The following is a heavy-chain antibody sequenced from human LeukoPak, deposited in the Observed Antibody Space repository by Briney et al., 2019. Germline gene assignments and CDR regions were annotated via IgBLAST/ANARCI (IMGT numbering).Heavy chain of an antibody. V-gene: IGHV3-23*01. CDR2: IGGDGGTT. CDR1: GFTFRTYD. D-gene: IGHD1-26*01. CDR3: ARDGGYSGTYFAS. J-gene: IGHJ4*02. Sequence: GGSLRLSCAASGFTFRTYDLTWVRQAPGKGLEWVSAIGGDGGTTYADSVKGRFTISRDNSKNTLYLQLNSLRADDTAVYYCARDGGYSGTYFASWGQGTLVTVSS.